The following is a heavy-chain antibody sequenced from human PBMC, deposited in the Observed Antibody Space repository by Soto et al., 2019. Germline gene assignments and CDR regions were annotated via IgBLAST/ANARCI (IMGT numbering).Heavy chain of an antibody. D-gene: IGHD2-21*02. J-gene: IGHJ6*02. Sequence: SETLSLTCAVYGGSFSGYYWSWIRQPPGKGLEWIGEINHSGSTNYNPSLESRVTISVDTSKNQFSLKLSSVTAADTAVYYCARGRWRQYYYYGMDVWGQGTTVTVS. CDR1: GGSFSGYY. CDR3: ARGRWRQYYYYGMDV. CDR2: INHSGST. V-gene: IGHV4-34*01.